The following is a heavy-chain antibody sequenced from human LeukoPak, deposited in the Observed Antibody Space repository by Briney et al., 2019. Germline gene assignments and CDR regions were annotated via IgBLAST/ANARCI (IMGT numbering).Heavy chain of an antibody. CDR3: ARTLAAAGTFGVLHMDV. CDR2: ISSSSSYI. J-gene: IGHJ6*03. CDR1: GFTFSSYS. V-gene: IGHV3-21*01. D-gene: IGHD6-13*01. Sequence: GGSLRLSCAASGFTFSSYSMNWVRQAPGKGLEWVSSISSSSSYIYYADSVKGRFTISRDNAKNSLYLQMNSLRAEDTAVYYCARTLAAAGTFGVLHMDVWGKGTTVTVSS.